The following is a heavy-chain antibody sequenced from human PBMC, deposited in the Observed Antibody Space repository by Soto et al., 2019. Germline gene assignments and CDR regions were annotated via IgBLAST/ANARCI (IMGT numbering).Heavy chain of an antibody. CDR3: ARGGTAPGGMDV. V-gene: IGHV4-30-4*01. CDR2: IYYSGST. D-gene: IGHD2-21*02. Sequence: ASEPLSLTCTVSGGSISSGDYYWSWIRQPPGKGLEWIGYIYYSGSTYYNPSLKSRVTISVDTSKNQFSLKLSSVTAADTAVYYCARGGTAPGGMDVWGQGTTVTVSS. J-gene: IGHJ6*02. CDR1: GGSISSGDYY.